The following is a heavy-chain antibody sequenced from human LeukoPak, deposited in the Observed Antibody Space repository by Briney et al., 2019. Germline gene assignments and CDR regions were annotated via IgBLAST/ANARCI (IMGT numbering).Heavy chain of an antibody. V-gene: IGHV3-33*06. J-gene: IGHJ4*02. D-gene: IGHD4-11*01. CDR1: QFTFSHYG. Sequence: PGGSLRLSCVASQFTFSHYGMRWVPQAPGKGLEWVAVRWNDGSNQNYTDSVKGGFTISRDNSQNTVFLRMNSLRAEDTAVYYCAKDAQRGFDYSNSLEYWGQGTLVTVS. CDR2: RWNDGSNQ. CDR3: AKDAQRGFDYSNSLEY.